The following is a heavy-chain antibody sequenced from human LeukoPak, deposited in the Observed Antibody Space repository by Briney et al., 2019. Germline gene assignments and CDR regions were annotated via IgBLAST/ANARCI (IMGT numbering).Heavy chain of an antibody. Sequence: GASVKVSCTASGYTFTSYGISWVRQAPGQGLEWMGWISAYNGNTTYAQKLQGRVTMTTDTSTSTAYMELRSLRSDNTAVYYCARDWDIVEVVAATPGYWGQGTLVTVSS. D-gene: IGHD2-15*01. J-gene: IGHJ4*02. V-gene: IGHV1-18*01. CDR1: GYTFTSYG. CDR2: ISAYNGNT. CDR3: ARDWDIVEVVAATPGY.